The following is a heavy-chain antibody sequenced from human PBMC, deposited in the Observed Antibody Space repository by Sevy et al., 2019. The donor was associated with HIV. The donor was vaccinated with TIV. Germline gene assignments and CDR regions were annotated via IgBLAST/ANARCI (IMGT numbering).Heavy chain of an antibody. V-gene: IGHV3-23*01. D-gene: IGHD2-2*01. CDR3: AKTGYCISTSCYRFDY. CDR1: GFTFSSYA. Sequence: GGSLRLSCAASGFTFSSYAMSWVRQAPGQGLEWVSAISGSGGSTYYADSVKGRFTISRDNSKNTLYLQMNSLRAEDTAVYYCAKTGYCISTSCYRFDYWGQGTLVTVSS. CDR2: ISGSGGST. J-gene: IGHJ4*02.